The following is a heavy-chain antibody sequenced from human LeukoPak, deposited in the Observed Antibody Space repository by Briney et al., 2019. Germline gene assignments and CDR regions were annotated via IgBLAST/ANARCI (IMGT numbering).Heavy chain of an antibody. V-gene: IGHV3-21*01. D-gene: IGHD3-22*01. CDR1: GFTFSSYS. CDR3: ARDSYDSSGYYYVGVGGFDY. CDR2: ISSSSSYI. J-gene: IGHJ4*02. Sequence: GGSLGLSCAASGFTFSSYSMNWVRQAPGKGLEWVSSISSSSSYIYYADSVKGRFTISRDNAKNSLYLQMNSLRDEDTAVYYCARDSYDSSGYYYVGVGGFDYWGQGTLVTVSS.